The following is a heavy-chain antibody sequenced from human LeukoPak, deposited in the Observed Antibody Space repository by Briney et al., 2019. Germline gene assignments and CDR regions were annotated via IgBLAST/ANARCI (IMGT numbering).Heavy chain of an antibody. J-gene: IGHJ2*01. CDR3: AKGLGSDWYFDL. D-gene: IGHD7-27*01. Sequence: GGSLRLSCAASGFTFSSYGMHWVRQAPGKGLEWVAFIRYDGSNKYYTDSVKGRFTISRDNSKNTLYLQMNSLRAEDTAVYYCAKGLGSDWYFDLCGRGTLVTVSS. V-gene: IGHV3-30*02. CDR2: IRYDGSNK. CDR1: GFTFSSYG.